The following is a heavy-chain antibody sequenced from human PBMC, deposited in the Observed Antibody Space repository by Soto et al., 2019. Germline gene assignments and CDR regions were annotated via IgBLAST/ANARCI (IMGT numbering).Heavy chain of an antibody. V-gene: IGHV3-30-3*01. CDR3: ARDLSSGWYRGGGYYYYGMDV. Sequence: QVQLVESGGGVVQPGRSLRLSCAASGFTFSSYAMHWVRQAPGKGLEWVAVISYDGSNKYYADSVKGRFTISRDNSKNTLYLQTNSLRAEDTAVYYCARDLSSGWYRGGGYYYYGMDVWGQGTTVTVSS. D-gene: IGHD6-19*01. CDR1: GFTFSSYA. CDR2: ISYDGSNK. J-gene: IGHJ6*02.